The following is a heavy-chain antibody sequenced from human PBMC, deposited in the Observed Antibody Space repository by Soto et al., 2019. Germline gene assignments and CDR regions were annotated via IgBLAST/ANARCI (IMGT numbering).Heavy chain of an antibody. CDR1: GGSINNDY. CDR3: ARANWYCEY. D-gene: IGHD7-27*01. V-gene: IGHV4-59*13. J-gene: IGHJ4*02. Sequence: QVQLQESGPGLVKPSETLSLTCTVSGGSINNDYWSWIRQPPGGGREWIGCIYSSGSTNYNTSLQSRVTMSVDTSKNQVSLRLSSVTAADTAIYSCARANWYCEYWGQGILVTVSS. CDR2: IYSSGST.